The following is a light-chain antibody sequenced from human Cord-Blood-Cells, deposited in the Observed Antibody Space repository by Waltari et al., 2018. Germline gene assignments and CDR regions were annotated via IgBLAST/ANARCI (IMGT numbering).Light chain of an antibody. Sequence: QSALTQPASVSGSPGQSITIPCTGTSRDVGRFNLVSWYQQHPGKAPKLMIYEGSKRPSGVSNRFSGSKSGNTASLTISGLQAEDEADYYCCSYAGSSTLGVFGGGTKLTVL. J-gene: IGLJ2*01. CDR1: SRDVGRFNL. CDR2: EGS. V-gene: IGLV2-23*01. CDR3: CSYAGSSTLGV.